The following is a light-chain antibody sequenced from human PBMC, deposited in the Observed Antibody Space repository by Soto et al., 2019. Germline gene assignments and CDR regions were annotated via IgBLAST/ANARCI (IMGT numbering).Light chain of an antibody. Sequence: EIVLTQSPGTLSLSPGERATLSCRASQSVSSSYLAWYQQKPGQAPRLLISGASSRATGIPDRFSGSGSGTDFTLTISSLEPEDFAVYYCQQYGSSPPLYTFGQGTKLEIK. CDR2: GAS. J-gene: IGKJ2*01. CDR3: QQYGSSPPLYT. V-gene: IGKV3-20*01. CDR1: QSVSSSY.